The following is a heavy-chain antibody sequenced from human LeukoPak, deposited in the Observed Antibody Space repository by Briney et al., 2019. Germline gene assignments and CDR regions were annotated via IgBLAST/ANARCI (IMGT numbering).Heavy chain of an antibody. CDR2: IVYDGSDK. Sequence: PGGSLRLSCAASGFTFSSYGKHWVRQAPGKGLEWVAFIVYDGSDKYYADSVKGRFTISRDNSKNTLYLQMNSLRAEDTAVYYCAVPYYYDSSGYHDAFDIWGQGTMVTVSS. V-gene: IGHV3-30*02. D-gene: IGHD3-22*01. CDR1: GFTFSSYG. J-gene: IGHJ3*02. CDR3: AVPYYYDSSGYHDAFDI.